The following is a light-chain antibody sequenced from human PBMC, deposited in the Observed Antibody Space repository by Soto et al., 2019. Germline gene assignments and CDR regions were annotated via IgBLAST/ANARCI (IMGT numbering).Light chain of an antibody. V-gene: IGKV3-15*01. CDR3: QHYNSYSEA. CDR2: GAS. Sequence: EVELTQSPDILSVSPGETATLSCRASQSVRSNLAWYQQKPGQAPRLLIYGASTRATGIPARFSGSGSGREFTLTISSLQSEDFATYYCQHYNSYSEAFGQGTKVELK. CDR1: QSVRSN. J-gene: IGKJ1*01.